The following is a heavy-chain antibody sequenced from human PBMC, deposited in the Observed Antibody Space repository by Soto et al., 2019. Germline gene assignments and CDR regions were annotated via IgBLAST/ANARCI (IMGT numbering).Heavy chain of an antibody. CDR2: IYDSAST. V-gene: IGHV4-31*03. Sequence: QVHLQESGPRLVKPSETLSLTCTVSCASLSGGRSFCTWIRQPPGKGLEWIGYIYDSASTSYNASLTSRLIISGDSSNNQFSLTLTSVTAADTAVYYCARRAGDRRGYPIDSWGPGTLVTVSS. CDR3: ARRAGDRRGYPIDS. D-gene: IGHD3-22*01. J-gene: IGHJ4*02. CDR1: CASLSGGRSF.